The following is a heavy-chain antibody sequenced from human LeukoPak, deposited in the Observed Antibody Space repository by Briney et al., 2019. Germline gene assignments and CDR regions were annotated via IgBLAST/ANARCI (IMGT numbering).Heavy chain of an antibody. CDR3: AQGDCSGGPCPGPLN. V-gene: IGHV3-30*02. CDR1: GFTFSSYG. D-gene: IGHD2-15*01. J-gene: IGHJ4*02. CDR2: IRYDVSNK. Sequence: GGSLRLSCAASGFTFSSYGIHWVRQAPGKGLEWGAFIRYDVSNKYYADSVKGRFTISRDNSKNTLYLQMNSLRVEDTSVYYCAQGDCSGGPCPGPLNWGQGTLVTVSS.